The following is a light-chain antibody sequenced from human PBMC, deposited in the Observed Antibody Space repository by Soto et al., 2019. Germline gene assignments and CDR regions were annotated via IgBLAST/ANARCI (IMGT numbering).Light chain of an antibody. V-gene: IGKV4-1*01. CDR1: QNVLHSSNNKNF. J-gene: IGKJ1*01. CDR2: WAS. Sequence: DIVMTQSPDSLTLSLGERATISCKSSQNVLHSSNNKNFLAWYQQKPGQPPKLLIYWASTREPGVPDRFTGSGSGTDFTLTISNLQAEDVAVYYCQQYYDTPWTFGQGTKVEIK. CDR3: QQYYDTPWT.